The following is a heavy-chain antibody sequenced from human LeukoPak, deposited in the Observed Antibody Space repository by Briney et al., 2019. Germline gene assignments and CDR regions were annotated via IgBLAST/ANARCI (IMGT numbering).Heavy chain of an antibody. J-gene: IGHJ4*02. D-gene: IGHD2-2*01. CDR1: GFTFSSYA. V-gene: IGHV3-23*01. CDR3: AKGWGYCSSTSCYLRYFDY. CDR2: ISGSGGST. Sequence: GGSLRLSCAASGFTFSSYAMSWVRQAPGKGLEWVSAISGSGGSTYYADSVKGRFTISRDNSKNTLYLQMNSLRAEDTAVYYCAKGWGYCSSTSCYLRYFDYWGQGTLVTVSS.